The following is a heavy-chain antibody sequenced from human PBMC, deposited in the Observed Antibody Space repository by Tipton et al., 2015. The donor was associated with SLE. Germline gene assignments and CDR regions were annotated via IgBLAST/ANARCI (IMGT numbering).Heavy chain of an antibody. Sequence: TLSLTCTVSGGSISSSSYHWGRVRQPPGKGPEWIGSIYYRGSTHYNPSLESPVTISVDTSKNQFSLQLSSVTAADTAVYNCARDLQPSIERFFDLLGAWFDSWRQVNLVTVSS. CDR3: ARDLQPSIERFFDLLGAWFDS. CDR2: IYYRGST. J-gene: IGHJ5*01. V-gene: IGHV4-39*07. D-gene: IGHD3-9*01. CDR1: GGSISSSSYH.